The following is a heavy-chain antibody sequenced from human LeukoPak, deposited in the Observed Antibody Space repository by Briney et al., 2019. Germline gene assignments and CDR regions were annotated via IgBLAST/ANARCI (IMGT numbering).Heavy chain of an antibody. Sequence: ASVTVSCKASGYTFTSYYIHWVRQAPGQGLEWMGIINPRGGSTSSAQKFQGRVTMTRDMSTSTVYMELSSLRSADTAVYYCARDGYSSGWYDYYYYYMDVWGKGTTVTISS. J-gene: IGHJ6*03. CDR1: GYTFTSYY. CDR3: ARDGYSSGWYDYYYYYMDV. CDR2: INPRGGST. V-gene: IGHV1-46*01. D-gene: IGHD6-19*01.